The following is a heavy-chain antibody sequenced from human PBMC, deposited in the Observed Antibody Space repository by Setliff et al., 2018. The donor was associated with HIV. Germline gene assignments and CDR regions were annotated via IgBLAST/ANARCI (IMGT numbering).Heavy chain of an antibody. J-gene: IGHJ4*02. CDR2: IYYTGFA. CDR3: AREGRGDPAVATTRIDY. V-gene: IGHV4-39*02. CDR1: GDSTSSGSYF. D-gene: IGHD1-1*01. Sequence: ETLSLTCSVSGDSTSSGSYFWGWIRQTPGKGLEWIGNIYYTGFAYYNPSLKSRVTISLDTSKTHFYLNLTSVTDADTAVYFCAREGRGDPAVATTRIDYWGQGKLVTVSS.